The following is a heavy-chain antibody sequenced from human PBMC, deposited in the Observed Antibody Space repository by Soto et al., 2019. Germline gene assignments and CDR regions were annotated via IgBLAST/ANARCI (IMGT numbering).Heavy chain of an antibody. CDR2: ISYDGSNK. D-gene: IGHD6-13*01. CDR1: GFTFSSYV. Sequence: PGGSLRLSCAASGFTFSSYVMHWGRQAPGKGLEWVAVISYDGSNKYYADSVKGRFTISRDNSKNTLYLQMNSLRAEDTAVYYCAIIAAAGPHDAFDIWGQGTMVTVSS. V-gene: IGHV3-30*03. CDR3: AIIAAAGPHDAFDI. J-gene: IGHJ3*02.